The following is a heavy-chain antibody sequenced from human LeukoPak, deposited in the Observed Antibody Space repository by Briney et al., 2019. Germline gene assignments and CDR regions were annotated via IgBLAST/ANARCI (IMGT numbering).Heavy chain of an antibody. D-gene: IGHD3-22*01. V-gene: IGHV3-23*01. Sequence: GGSLRLSCAASGFTFSSYAMSWVRQAPGKGLEWGSAICGSGGSTYYADSVKGRFTISRDNSKNTLYLQMNSLRAEDTDVYYCAKRNSSGYYYCDYWCQGTLVIVSS. CDR2: ICGSGGST. J-gene: IGHJ4*02. CDR3: AKRNSSGYYYCDY. CDR1: GFTFSSYA.